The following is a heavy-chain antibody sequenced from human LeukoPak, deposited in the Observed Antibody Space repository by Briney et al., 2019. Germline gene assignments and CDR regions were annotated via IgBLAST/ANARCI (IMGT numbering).Heavy chain of an antibody. CDR3: AKSRRITMIVVAPSTAMDV. J-gene: IGHJ6*03. D-gene: IGHD3-22*01. Sequence: GRSLRLSCAASGFTFSSYGMHWVRQAPGKGLEWVAFIRYDGSNKYYADSVKGRFTISRDNSKNTLYLQMNSLRAEDTAVYYCAKSRRITMIVVAPSTAMDVWGKGTTVTVSS. CDR1: GFTFSSYG. CDR2: IRYDGSNK. V-gene: IGHV3-30*02.